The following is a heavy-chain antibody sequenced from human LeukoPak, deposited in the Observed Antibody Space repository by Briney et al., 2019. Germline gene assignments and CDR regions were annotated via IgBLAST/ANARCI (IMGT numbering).Heavy chain of an antibody. CDR1: GGSFSGYY. CDR2: INHSGST. Sequence: SETLSHTCAVYGGSFSGYYWSWIRQPPGKGLEWIGEINHSGSTNYNPSLKSRVTISVDTSKNQFSLKLSSVTAADTAVYYCARGRLAIEGRVVVPAAKFGGYYYYGMDVWGKGTTVTVSS. V-gene: IGHV4-34*01. J-gene: IGHJ6*04. CDR3: ARGRLAIEGRVVVPAAKFGGYYYYGMDV. D-gene: IGHD2-2*01.